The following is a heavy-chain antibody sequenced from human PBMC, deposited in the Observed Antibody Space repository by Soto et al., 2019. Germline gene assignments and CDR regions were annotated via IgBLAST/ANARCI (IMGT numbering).Heavy chain of an antibody. CDR2: IIPILGIA. Sequence: QVQLVQSGAEVKKPGSSVKVSCKASGGTFSSYTISWVRQAPGQGLEWMGRIIPILGIANYAQKFQGRVTITADKSTSTAYMELSSLRSEDTAVYYCARSYCSGGSCYSWEYWCQGTLVTVSS. J-gene: IGHJ4*02. CDR3: ARSYCSGGSCYSWEY. CDR1: GGTFSSYT. D-gene: IGHD2-15*01. V-gene: IGHV1-69*02.